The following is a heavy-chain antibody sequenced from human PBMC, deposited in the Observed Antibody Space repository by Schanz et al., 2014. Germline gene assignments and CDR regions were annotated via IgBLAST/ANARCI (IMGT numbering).Heavy chain of an antibody. CDR1: GFTFSSYA. D-gene: IGHD2-21*01. CDR2: ISHSGGSK. Sequence: QVQLVESGGGVVQPGRSLRLSCVASGFTFSSYAMTWVRQAPGKGLEWVSSISHSGGSKYYADSVKGRFTISRDNSKNILYLQMNSLRAEDTAVYYCARDLEGYDGGGGGFDPWGQGTLVTVSS. J-gene: IGHJ5*02. V-gene: IGHV3-NL1*01. CDR3: ARDLEGYDGGGGGFDP.